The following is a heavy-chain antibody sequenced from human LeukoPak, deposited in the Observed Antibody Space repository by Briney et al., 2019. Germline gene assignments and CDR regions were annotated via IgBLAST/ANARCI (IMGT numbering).Heavy chain of an antibody. CDR3: AKDGPYYFDY. Sequence: PGRSLRLSCAASGFTFSSYGMHWVRQAPGKGLEWVAVISYDGSNKYYADSVKGRFTISRDNSKNTLYLQMNSLRAEDTAVYYCAKDGPYYFDYWGQGTLVTVSS. J-gene: IGHJ4*02. V-gene: IGHV3-30*18. CDR1: GFTFSSYG. CDR2: ISYDGSNK.